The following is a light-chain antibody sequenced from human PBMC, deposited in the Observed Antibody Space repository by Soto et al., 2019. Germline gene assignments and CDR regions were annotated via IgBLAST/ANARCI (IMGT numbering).Light chain of an antibody. V-gene: IGLV2-14*01. J-gene: IGLJ2*01. CDR1: SSDIGAYKY. CDR3: SSYTVSSTLV. Sequence: QSVLTQPASVSGSPGQSITISCTGTSSDIGAYKYVYWYQQHPGKAPKLMIYEVSNRPSGVSNRFSGSKSGNTASLTISGLQAEDEAQYYCSSYTVSSTLVFGGGTKLTVL. CDR2: EVS.